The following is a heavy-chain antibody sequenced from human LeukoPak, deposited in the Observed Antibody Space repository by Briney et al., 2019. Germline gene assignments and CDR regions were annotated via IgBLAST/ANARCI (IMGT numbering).Heavy chain of an antibody. CDR3: ARLPRGVSYYYYGMDV. CDR1: GYSFTSYW. J-gene: IGHJ6*02. CDR2: IYPGDSGT. V-gene: IGHV5-51*01. D-gene: IGHD3-10*01. Sequence: GESLKISCKGSGYSFTSYWIGWVRQMPGKGLEWMGIIYPGDSGTRYSPSFQGQVTISADKSISTAYLQWSSLKASDTAMYYCARLPRGVSYYYYGMDVWGQGTTVTVSS.